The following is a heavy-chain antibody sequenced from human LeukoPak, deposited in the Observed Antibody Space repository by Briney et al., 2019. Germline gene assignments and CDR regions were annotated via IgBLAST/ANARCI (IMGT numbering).Heavy chain of an antibody. J-gene: IGHJ5*02. CDR2: INADNGNT. CDR3: ARVRSIVAAGTWFDT. CDR1: GYTFTNYA. V-gene: IGHV1-3*01. Sequence: ASVKVSCKASGYTFTNYAIHWVRQAPGHRLEWMGWINADNGNTKYSQKFQGRVTITRDTSASTAYMEVSSLRSEDTAVYYCARVRSIVAAGTWFDTWGQGTLVTVSS. D-gene: IGHD6-13*01.